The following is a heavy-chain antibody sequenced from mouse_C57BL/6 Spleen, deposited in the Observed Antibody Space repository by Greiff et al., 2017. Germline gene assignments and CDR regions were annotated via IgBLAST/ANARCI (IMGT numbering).Heavy chain of an antibody. CDR3: ARSQICYDYDGPYDFDY. D-gene: IGHD2-4*01. CDR1: GYTFTSYW. Sequence: QVQLQQPGAELVKPGASVKLSCKASGYTFTSYWMHWVKQRPGQGLEWIGMIHPNSGSTNYNEKFKSKATLTVDKSSSTAYMQLSSLTSEDSAVYYGARSQICYDYDGPYDFDYWGKGTTLTVSS. V-gene: IGHV1-64*01. CDR2: IHPNSGST. J-gene: IGHJ2*01.